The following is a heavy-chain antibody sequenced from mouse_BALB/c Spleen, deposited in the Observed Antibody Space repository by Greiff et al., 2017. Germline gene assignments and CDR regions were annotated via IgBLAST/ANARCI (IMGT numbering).Heavy chain of an antibody. CDR3: ARGYYSSTFAY. V-gene: IGHV5-6-5*01. Sequence: EVHLVESGGGLVKPGGSLKLSCAASGFTFSSYAMSWVRQTPEKRLEWVASISSGGSTYYPDSVKGRFTISRDNAMNILYLQMSSLRSEDTAMYYCARGYYSSTFAYWGQGTLVTVSA. J-gene: IGHJ3*01. CDR2: ISSGGST. D-gene: IGHD1-1*01. CDR1: GFTFSSYA.